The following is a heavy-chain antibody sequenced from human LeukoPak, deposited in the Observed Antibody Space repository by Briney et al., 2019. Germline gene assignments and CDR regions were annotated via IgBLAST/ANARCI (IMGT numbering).Heavy chain of an antibody. CDR2: LHYSGSP. V-gene: IGHV4-59*08. D-gene: IGHD4-23*01. CDR1: GDSIRNYY. CDR3: ARHYYGGSKHRLVC. J-gene: IGHJ5*01. Sequence: PSETLSVTCTVSGDSIRNYYWCWMRQSPGKGLEWIGFLHYSGSPNYNPSLQTRVTTSVDTSKNQFSLRLSSVTAADTAVYYCARHYYGGSKHRLVCWRQGTLVTVSS.